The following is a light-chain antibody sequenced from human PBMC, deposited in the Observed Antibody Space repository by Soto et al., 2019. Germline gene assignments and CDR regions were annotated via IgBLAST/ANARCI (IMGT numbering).Light chain of an antibody. CDR2: DVS. V-gene: IGLV2-11*01. Sequence: QSALTQPRSVSGSPGQSVTISCTGTSSDVGGYNYVSWYQQHPGKAPKLVIYDVSKRPSGVPDRFSGSKSGNTASLIISGLQDEDEADYSCYSYAGSYTFYVFGTGTKLTVL. J-gene: IGLJ1*01. CDR1: SSDVGGYNY. CDR3: YSYAGSYTFYV.